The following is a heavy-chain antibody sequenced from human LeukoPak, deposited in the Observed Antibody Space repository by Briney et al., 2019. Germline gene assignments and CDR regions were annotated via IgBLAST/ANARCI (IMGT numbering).Heavy chain of an antibody. J-gene: IGHJ4*02. CDR2: IYHSGST. CDR3: ARTPQLGYCSSTSCELYGHFDY. CDR1: GYSISSGYY. D-gene: IGHD2-2*01. V-gene: IGHV4-38-2*01. Sequence: SETLSLTCAVSGYSISSGYYWGWIRQPPGKGLEWIGSIYHSGSTYYNPSLKSRVTISVDTSKNQFSLKLSSVTAADTAVYYCARTPQLGYCSSTSCELYGHFDYWGQGTLVTVSS.